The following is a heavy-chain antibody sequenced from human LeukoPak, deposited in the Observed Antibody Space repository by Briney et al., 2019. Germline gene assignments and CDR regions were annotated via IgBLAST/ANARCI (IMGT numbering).Heavy chain of an antibody. J-gene: IGHJ4*02. CDR2: IYHSGST. Sequence: PSQTLSLTCAVSGGSISSGGYSWSWIRQPPGKGLEWIGYIYHSGSTYYNPSLKSRVTISVDRSKNQFSLKLSSVTAADTAVYYCARDPGHSGRARRWYYFDYWGQGTLVTVSS. CDR1: GGSISSGGYS. V-gene: IGHV4-30-2*01. D-gene: IGHD3-10*01. CDR3: ARDPGHSGRARRWYYFDY.